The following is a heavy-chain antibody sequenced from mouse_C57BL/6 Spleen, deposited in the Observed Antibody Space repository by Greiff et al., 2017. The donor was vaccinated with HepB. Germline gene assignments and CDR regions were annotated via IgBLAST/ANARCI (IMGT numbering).Heavy chain of an antibody. V-gene: IGHV5-4*01. CDR3: AREAVVARDYFDY. CDR1: GFTFSSYA. D-gene: IGHD1-1*01. CDR2: ISDGGSYT. Sequence: DVKLVESGGGLVKPGGSLKLSCAASGFTFSSYAMSWVRQTPEKRLEWVATISDGGSYTYYPDNVKGRFTISRDNAKNNLYLQMSHLKSEDTAMYYCAREAVVARDYFDYWGQGTTLTVSS. J-gene: IGHJ2*01.